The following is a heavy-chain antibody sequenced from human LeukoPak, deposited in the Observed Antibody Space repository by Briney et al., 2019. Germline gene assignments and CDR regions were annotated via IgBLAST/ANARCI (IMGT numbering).Heavy chain of an antibody. V-gene: IGHV4-39*07. J-gene: IGHJ6*03. CDR1: GGSISSSSYY. D-gene: IGHD3-22*01. Sequence: KPSETLSLTCTVSGGSISSSSYYWGWIRQPPGKGLEWIGSIYYSGSTYYNPSLKSRVTISVDTSKNQFSLKLSSVTAADTAVYYCARGPKNPDSSGYYNYYYYMDVWGKGTTVTVSS. CDR3: ARGPKNPDSSGYYNYYYYMDV. CDR2: IYYSGST.